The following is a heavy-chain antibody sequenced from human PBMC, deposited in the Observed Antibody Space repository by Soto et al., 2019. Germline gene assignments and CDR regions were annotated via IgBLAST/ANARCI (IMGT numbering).Heavy chain of an antibody. D-gene: IGHD3-16*01. CDR2: ISISSSTI. J-gene: IGHJ6*02. Sequence: GGSLRLSCAASGFTFSSYSMNWVRQAPGKGLEWVSYISISSSTIYYTDSVKGRFTISRDNAKNSLYLQMNSLRDEDTAVYYCASAPGGYFHYYGMDVWGQGTTVTVSS. CDR3: ASAPGGYFHYYGMDV. V-gene: IGHV3-48*02. CDR1: GFTFSSYS.